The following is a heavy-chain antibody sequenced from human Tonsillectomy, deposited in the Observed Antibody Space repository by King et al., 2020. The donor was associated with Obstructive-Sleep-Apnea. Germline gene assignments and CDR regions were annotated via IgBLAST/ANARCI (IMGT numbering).Heavy chain of an antibody. CDR1: GFTLSDYH. Sequence: VQLVESGGGLVKPGGSLRLSCAASGFTLSDYHMSWIRQAPGKGLEWVSYISGTGSTKYYAYSVKGRFTISRDNAKNSLYLQMNSLRAEDTAVYYCARVGEIAAAGTVDYWGQGTLVTVSS. CDR2: ISGTGSTK. D-gene: IGHD6-13*01. J-gene: IGHJ4*02. V-gene: IGHV3-11*01. CDR3: ARVGEIAAAGTVDY.